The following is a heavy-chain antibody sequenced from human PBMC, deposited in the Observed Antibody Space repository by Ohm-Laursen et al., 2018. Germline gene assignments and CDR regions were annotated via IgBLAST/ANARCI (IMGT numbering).Heavy chain of an antibody. Sequence: SLRLSCTASGFTFSTYTITWVRQAPGKGLEWVSSISSSTYIFYADSVKGRFTISRDNAKNSLYLQMNSLRAEDTAVYYCARADSSGSRFDYWGQGTLVTASS. CDR2: ISSSTYI. CDR1: GFTFSTYT. J-gene: IGHJ4*02. V-gene: IGHV3-21*01. CDR3: ARADSSGSRFDY. D-gene: IGHD3-22*01.